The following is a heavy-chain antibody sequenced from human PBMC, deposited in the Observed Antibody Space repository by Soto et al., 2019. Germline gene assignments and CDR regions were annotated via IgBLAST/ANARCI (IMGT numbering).Heavy chain of an antibody. CDR1: GFTFSSYG. Sequence: QVQLVESGGGVVQSGRSLRLSCAASGFTFSSYGMHWVRQAPGKGLEWVAVIWYDGSNKYYADSVKGRFTISRDNSKNTLYLQMNSLRAEDTAVYYCARVGTSYYYYGMDVWGQGTTVTVSS. CDR2: IWYDGSNK. J-gene: IGHJ6*02. V-gene: IGHV3-33*01. CDR3: ARVGTSYYYYGMDV.